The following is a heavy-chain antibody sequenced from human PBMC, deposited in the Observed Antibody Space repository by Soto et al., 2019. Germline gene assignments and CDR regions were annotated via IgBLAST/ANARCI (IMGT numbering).Heavy chain of an antibody. D-gene: IGHD6-19*01. CDR2: IYPGDSDT. Sequence: PEESLKISCKGSGYSFTSYWIGWVRQMPGKGLEWMGIIYPGDSDTRYSPSFQGQVTISADKSISTAYLQWSSLKASDTAMYYCARPLRAVAPRSAFDIWGQGTMVTVSS. CDR1: GYSFTSYW. V-gene: IGHV5-51*01. J-gene: IGHJ3*02. CDR3: ARPLRAVAPRSAFDI.